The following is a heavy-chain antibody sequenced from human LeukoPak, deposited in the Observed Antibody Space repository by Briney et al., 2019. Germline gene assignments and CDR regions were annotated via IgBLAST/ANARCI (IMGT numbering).Heavy chain of an antibody. V-gene: IGHV4-59*08. D-gene: IGHD4-17*01. CDR1: GGYINSYY. CDR2: IYYTGGT. CDR3: ARHGYDYGDYNWFDP. J-gene: IGHJ5*02. Sequence: SETLSLTCSVSGGYINSYYWSWIRQPPGKGLEWIGYIYYTGGTYYNPSLKSRVSMSVDTSKSQFSLELTSVTAADTAVYYCARHGYDYGDYNWFDPWGQGTLVTVSS.